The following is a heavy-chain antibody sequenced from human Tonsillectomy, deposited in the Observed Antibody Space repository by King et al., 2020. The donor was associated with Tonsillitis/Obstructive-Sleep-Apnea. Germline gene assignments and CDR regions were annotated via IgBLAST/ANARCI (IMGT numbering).Heavy chain of an antibody. J-gene: IGHJ4*02. Sequence: VQLVESGGGLVQPGRSLRLSCAASGFTFDDYAMHWVRQAPGKGLEWVSGISWNSGSIGYADSVKGRFTISRDNAKNSLYLQMNSLRAEDTALYYCAKDLIPYCSSTSCPNNFDYWGQGTLVTVSS. D-gene: IGHD2-2*01. CDR2: ISWNSGSI. V-gene: IGHV3-9*01. CDR1: GFTFDDYA. CDR3: AKDLIPYCSSTSCPNNFDY.